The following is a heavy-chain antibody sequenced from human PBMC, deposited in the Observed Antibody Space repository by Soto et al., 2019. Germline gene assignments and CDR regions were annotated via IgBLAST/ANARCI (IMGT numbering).Heavy chain of an antibody. Sequence: EVQLVESGGGLVQPGGSLRLSCAASGFTFSSYSMNWVRQAPGKGLEWVSYISSSSSTIYYADSVKGRFTISRDNAKNSLYLQMNSLRDEDTAVYYCARTYYYDSSGYKDYWGQGTLLTVSS. CDR3: ARTYYYDSSGYKDY. CDR1: GFTFSSYS. V-gene: IGHV3-48*02. D-gene: IGHD3-22*01. CDR2: ISSSSSTI. J-gene: IGHJ4*02.